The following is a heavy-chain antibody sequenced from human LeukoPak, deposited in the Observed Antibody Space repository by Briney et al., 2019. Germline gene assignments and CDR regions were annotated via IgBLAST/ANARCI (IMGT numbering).Heavy chain of an antibody. CDR1: GFTFDDYA. V-gene: IGHV3-9*03. D-gene: IGHD4-23*01. CDR3: AKDGRWLLGSGYFDY. Sequence: RPGGSLRLSCAASGFTFDDYAMHWVRQAPGKGLEWVSGISWNSGSIGYADSVKGRFTISRDNAKNSLYPQMNSLRAEDMALYYCAKDGRWLLGSGYFDYWGQGTLVTVSS. J-gene: IGHJ4*02. CDR2: ISWNSGSI.